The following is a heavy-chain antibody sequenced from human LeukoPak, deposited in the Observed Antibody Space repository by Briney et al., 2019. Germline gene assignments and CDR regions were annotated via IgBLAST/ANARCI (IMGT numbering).Heavy chain of an antibody. CDR1: GFTFSSYA. Sequence: MAGGSLRLSCAASGFTFSSYAMSWVRQPPGKGLEWIGEINHSGSTNYNPSLKSRVTISVDTSKNQFSLKLSSVTAADTAVYYCASGKRRYYYDSSGLNAFDIWGQGAMVTVSS. CDR3: ASGKRRYYYDSSGLNAFDI. CDR2: INHSGST. J-gene: IGHJ3*02. V-gene: IGHV4-34*01. D-gene: IGHD3-22*01.